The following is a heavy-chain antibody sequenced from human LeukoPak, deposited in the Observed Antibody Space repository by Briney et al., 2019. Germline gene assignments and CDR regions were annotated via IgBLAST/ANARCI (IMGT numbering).Heavy chain of an antibody. CDR3: ARWGRTYDILTGYSY. V-gene: IGHV3-11*01. Sequence: GGSLRLFCAASGFTFSDYYMSWIRQAPGKGLEWVSYINTRGSTIYYADSVKGRFTISRDNAKNSLYLQMNSLRAEDTAVYYCARWGRTYDILTGYSYWGQGTLVTVSS. D-gene: IGHD3-9*01. CDR1: GFTFSDYY. J-gene: IGHJ4*02. CDR2: INTRGSTI.